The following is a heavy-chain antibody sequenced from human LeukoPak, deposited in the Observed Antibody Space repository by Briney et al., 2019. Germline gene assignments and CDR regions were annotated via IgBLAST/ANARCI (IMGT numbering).Heavy chain of an antibody. CDR1: GFTFSSCA. CDR2: ISDSGGNT. J-gene: IGHJ4*02. V-gene: IGHV3-23*01. CDR3: AKDRLITLVRGVPFDY. Sequence: GGSLRLSCAASGFTFSSCAMGWVRQTPGRGLEWVSAISDSGGNTYYADSAKGRFTISRDNSKNTLYLQMNSLRAEDTAVYYCAKDRLITLVRGVPFDYWGQGTLVTVSS. D-gene: IGHD3-10*01.